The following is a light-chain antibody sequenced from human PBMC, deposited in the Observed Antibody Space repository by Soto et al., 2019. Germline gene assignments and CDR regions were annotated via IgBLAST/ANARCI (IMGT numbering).Light chain of an antibody. Sequence: VISLSLVTLSVSQAARATLSCRAGQGVTTNFAWYQQKSGQSPRLLIYDVSIRATGVPARFSGTGSETDFTLTISGLQSEDSAVYFCQQYNIWPFSFGQGRLLEIK. CDR3: QQYNIWPFS. CDR1: QGVTTN. J-gene: IGKJ5*01. CDR2: DVS. V-gene: IGKV3-15*01.